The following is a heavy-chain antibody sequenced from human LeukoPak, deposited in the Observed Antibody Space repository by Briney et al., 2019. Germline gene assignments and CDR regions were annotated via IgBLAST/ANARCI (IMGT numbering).Heavy chain of an antibody. V-gene: IGHV1-46*01. Sequence: AASVKVSCKASGYTFTSYGISWVRQAPGQGLEWMGIINPSGGSTSYAQKFQGRVTMTRDTSTSTVYMELSSLRSDDTAVYYCANARVSSGWYSGAFDIWGQGTMVTVSS. J-gene: IGHJ3*02. CDR3: ANARVSSGWYSGAFDI. D-gene: IGHD6-19*01. CDR1: GYTFTSYG. CDR2: INPSGGST.